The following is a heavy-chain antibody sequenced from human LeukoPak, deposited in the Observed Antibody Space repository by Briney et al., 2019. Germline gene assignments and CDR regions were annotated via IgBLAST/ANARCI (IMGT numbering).Heavy chain of an antibody. CDR1: GYTFTSYD. CDR3: ARIVRSIAVASYYGMDV. D-gene: IGHD6-19*01. CDR2: MNPNSGNT. Sequence: ASVKVSCKASGYTFTSYDINWVRQATGQGLEWMGWMNPNSGNTGYAQKFQGRATMTRNTSISTAYMELSSLRSEDTAVYYCARIVRSIAVASYYGMDVWGQGTTVTVSS. V-gene: IGHV1-8*01. J-gene: IGHJ6*02.